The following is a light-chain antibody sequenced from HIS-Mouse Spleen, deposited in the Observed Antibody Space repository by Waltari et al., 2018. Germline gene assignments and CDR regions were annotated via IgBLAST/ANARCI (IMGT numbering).Light chain of an antibody. Sequence: QSALTQPASVSGSPGQSITISCTGTSSDVGGYNYVSWYQQPPGKAPKLMIYDVSNRPSGVSNRFSGSKSGNTASLTISGLQAEDEADYYCSSYTSSSKVFGGGTKLTVL. V-gene: IGLV2-14*03. CDR3: SSYTSSSKV. CDR1: SSDVGGYNY. CDR2: DVS. J-gene: IGLJ2*01.